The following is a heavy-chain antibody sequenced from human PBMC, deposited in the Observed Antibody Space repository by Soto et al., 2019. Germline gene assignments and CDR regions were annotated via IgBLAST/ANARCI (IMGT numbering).Heavy chain of an antibody. CDR2: MYSTGNT. CDR3: ARHGIAVAGTSF. D-gene: IGHD6-19*01. Sequence: QLQLQESGPGLVKPSETLSLTCTVSGGSISSSNYYWGWIRQPPGKGLEWIGSMYSTGNTYYNPSLKSRVTISVETSKNQFSLKLTSVTAADTAVYYCARHGIAVAGTSFWGQGTLVTVSS. J-gene: IGHJ4*02. CDR1: GGSISSSNYY. V-gene: IGHV4-39*01.